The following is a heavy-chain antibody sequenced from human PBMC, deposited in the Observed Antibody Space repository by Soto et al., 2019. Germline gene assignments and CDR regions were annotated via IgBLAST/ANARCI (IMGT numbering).Heavy chain of an antibody. CDR3: ARAGALGDIWFGELFAGVDYYYYGMDV. D-gene: IGHD3-10*01. CDR1: GGSISSYY. V-gene: IGHV4-59*01. CDR2: IYYSGST. J-gene: IGHJ6*02. Sequence: SETLSLTCTVSGGSISSYYWSWIRQPPGKGLERIGYIYYSGSTNYNPSLKSRVTISVDTSKNQFSLKLSSVTAADTAVYYCARAGALGDIWFGELFAGVDYYYYGMDVWGQGTTVTVSS.